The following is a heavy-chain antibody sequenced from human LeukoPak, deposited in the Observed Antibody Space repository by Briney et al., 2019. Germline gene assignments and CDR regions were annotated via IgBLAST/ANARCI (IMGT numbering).Heavy chain of an antibody. Sequence: GGSLRLSCAASGFTFSGSAMHWVRQASGKGLEWVGRIRSKANSYATAYAASVKGRFTISRDDSKNTAYLQMNSLKTEDTAVYYCTRHPLYYYDSSGYSGYWGQGTLVTVSS. CDR3: TRHPLYYYDSSGYSGY. V-gene: IGHV3-73*01. CDR2: IRSKANSYAT. J-gene: IGHJ4*02. D-gene: IGHD3-22*01. CDR1: GFTFSGSA.